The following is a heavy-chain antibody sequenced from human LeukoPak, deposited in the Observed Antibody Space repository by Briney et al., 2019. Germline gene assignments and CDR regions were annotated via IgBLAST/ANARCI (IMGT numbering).Heavy chain of an antibody. Sequence: SETLSLTCTVSGGSISSYYWSWIRQPPGKGLEWIGYIYYSWSTNYNPSLQSRVTISVDTSKNQFSLKLSSVTAADTAVYYCARGGYGSGSYQDLSTYYYYGMDVWGQGTTVTVSS. CDR3: ARGGYGSGSYQDLSTYYYYGMDV. J-gene: IGHJ6*02. CDR2: IYYSWST. D-gene: IGHD3-10*01. CDR1: GGSISSYY. V-gene: IGHV4-59*01.